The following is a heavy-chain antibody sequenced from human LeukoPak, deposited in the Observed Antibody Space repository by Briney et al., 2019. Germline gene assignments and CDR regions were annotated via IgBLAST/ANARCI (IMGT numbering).Heavy chain of an antibody. Sequence: GGSLRLSRAASGFTVSSNYMSWVRQAPGKGLEWVSVIYSGGSTYYADSVKGRFSISRDNSKNTLYLQMNSLRAEDTAVYYCARSHTAMPFDPWGQGTLVTVSS. D-gene: IGHD5-18*01. CDR1: GFTVSSNY. V-gene: IGHV3-53*01. CDR3: ARSHTAMPFDP. J-gene: IGHJ5*02. CDR2: IYSGGST.